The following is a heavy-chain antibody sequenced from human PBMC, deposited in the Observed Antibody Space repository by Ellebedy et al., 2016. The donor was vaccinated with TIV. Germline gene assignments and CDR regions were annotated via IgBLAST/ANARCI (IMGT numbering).Heavy chain of an antibody. CDR3: ASVLGGSSWPSFDV. CDR2: IKADGSER. V-gene: IGHV3-7*01. D-gene: IGHD6-13*01. CDR1: GFTFSSNG. Sequence: GGSLRLSCEASGFTFSSNGMHWVRQAPGKGLEWVANIKADGSERYYVDSVRGRFTISRDDAKNSLYLQINSLRVDDTAMYYCASVLGGSSWPSFDVWGQGTPVTVS. J-gene: IGHJ4*02.